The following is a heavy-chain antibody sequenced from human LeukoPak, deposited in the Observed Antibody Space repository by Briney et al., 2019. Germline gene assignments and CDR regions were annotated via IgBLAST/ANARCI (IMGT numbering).Heavy chain of an antibody. V-gene: IGHV3-7*03. Sequence: GGSLRLSCEGSALIFSGHWMNWVRQTPGKGLEWVASIKEDGSERQYVDSVKGRFSISRDNTKGSLFLQLNSLRAEDTAVYYCAIVLYFDWLDAYWGQGTLVTVSS. CDR1: ALIFSGHW. CDR2: IKEDGSER. J-gene: IGHJ4*02. D-gene: IGHD3-9*01. CDR3: AIVLYFDWLDAY.